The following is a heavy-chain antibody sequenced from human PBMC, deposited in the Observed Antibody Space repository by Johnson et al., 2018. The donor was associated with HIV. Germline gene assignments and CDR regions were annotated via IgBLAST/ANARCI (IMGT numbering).Heavy chain of an antibody. CDR1: GFTFSSYA. J-gene: IGHJ3*02. V-gene: IGHV3-64*01. CDR3: ARDVASVYGSGDHALDI. CDR2: ISSNGGST. D-gene: IGHD3-10*01. Sequence: MLLVESGGGLVQPGGSLRLSCAASGFTFSSYAMHWVRQAPGKGLQYVSAISSNGGSTYYANSVKGRFTISRDNSRNTLYLQMGRLRVEDMAVYYCARDVASVYGSGDHALDIWGQGTMVTVSS.